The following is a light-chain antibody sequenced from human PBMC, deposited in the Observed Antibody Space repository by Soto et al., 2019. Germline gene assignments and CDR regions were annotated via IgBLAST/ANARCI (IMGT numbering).Light chain of an antibody. Sequence: QSALTQPPSASGSPGQSVTISCTGTSSDVGGYNYVSWYQQHPGKVPKLMVYEVNKRPSGVPDRFSGSKSGNTASLTVSGLQAEDEADSYCPSEAGGNNVFGTGTKLNVL. CDR2: EVN. CDR3: PSEAGGNNV. V-gene: IGLV2-8*01. J-gene: IGLJ1*01. CDR1: SSDVGGYNY.